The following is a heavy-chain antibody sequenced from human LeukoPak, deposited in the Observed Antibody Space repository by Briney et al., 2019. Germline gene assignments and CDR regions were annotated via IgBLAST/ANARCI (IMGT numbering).Heavy chain of an antibody. V-gene: IGHV1-69*05. D-gene: IGHD6-19*01. CDR2: IIPIFGTA. Sequence: EASVKVSCKASGGTFSSYAISWVRQAPGQGLEWMGGIIPIFGTANYAQKFQGRVTITTDESTSTAYMELSSLRSEDTAVYYCARGDSSGWFYSIDYWGQGTLVTVSS. J-gene: IGHJ4*02. CDR3: ARGDSSGWFYSIDY. CDR1: GGTFSSYA.